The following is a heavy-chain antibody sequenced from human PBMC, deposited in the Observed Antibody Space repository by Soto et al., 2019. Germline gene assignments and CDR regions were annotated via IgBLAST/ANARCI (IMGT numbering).Heavy chain of an antibody. Sequence: SETLSLTCAVYGGSFSGYYWSWIRQPPGKGLEWIGEINHSGSTNYNPSLKSRVTISVDTSKNQFSLKLSSVTAADTAVYYCARGYVNYDYIWGSYRPTRTKNYYFDYWGQGTLVTVSS. J-gene: IGHJ4*02. V-gene: IGHV4-34*01. CDR2: INHSGST. CDR1: GGSFSGYY. D-gene: IGHD3-16*02. CDR3: ARGYVNYDYIWGSYRPTRTKNYYFDY.